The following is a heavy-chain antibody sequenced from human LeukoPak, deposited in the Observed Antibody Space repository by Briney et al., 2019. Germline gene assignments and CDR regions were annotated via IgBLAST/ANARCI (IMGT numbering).Heavy chain of an antibody. CDR3: ARVKGAHAFDI. CDR2: ISYSGSTM. CDR1: GFTFSDYY. Sequence: GGSLRLSCAASGFTFSDYYMSWFRQAPGKGLEWVSYISYSGSTMYYADSVRGRFTISRDNAKNSLFLQMSSLRAEDTAVYYCARVKGAHAFDIWGQGTMVTVSS. V-gene: IGHV3-11*04. D-gene: IGHD3-16*01. J-gene: IGHJ3*02.